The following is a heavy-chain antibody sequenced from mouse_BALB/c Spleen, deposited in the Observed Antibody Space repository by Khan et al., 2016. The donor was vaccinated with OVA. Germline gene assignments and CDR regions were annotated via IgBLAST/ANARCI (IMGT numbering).Heavy chain of an antibody. Sequence: QVQLKESGAELAKPGASVKMSCKASGYTFTTYWMHWVKQRPGQGLEWIGYINPSTGYIEYNQKFKDRATLTADKSSTTAYMRLSSLTSEDSAVYYCARDYYGSTSFAYWGQGTLVTVSA. J-gene: IGHJ3*01. V-gene: IGHV1-7*01. CDR3: ARDYYGSTSFAY. CDR2: INPSTGYI. CDR1: GYTFTTYW. D-gene: IGHD1-1*01.